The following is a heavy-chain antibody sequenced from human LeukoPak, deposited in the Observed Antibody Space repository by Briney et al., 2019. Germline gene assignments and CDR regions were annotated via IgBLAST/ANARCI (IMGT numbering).Heavy chain of an antibody. J-gene: IGHJ4*02. CDR3: ARVQGYCSSTSCSLWDY. D-gene: IGHD2-2*01. CDR2: ISSSSSYT. CDR1: GFTFSDYY. V-gene: IGHV3-11*06. Sequence: PGGSLRLSCAASGFTFSDYYMSWIRQAPGKGLGWVSYISSSSSYTNYADSVKGRFTISRDNAKNSLYLQMNSLRAEDTAVYYCARVQGYCSSTSCSLWDYWGQGTLVTVSS.